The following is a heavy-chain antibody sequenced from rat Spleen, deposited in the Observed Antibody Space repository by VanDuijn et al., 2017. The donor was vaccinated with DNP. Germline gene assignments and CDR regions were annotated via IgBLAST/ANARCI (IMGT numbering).Heavy chain of an antibody. V-gene: IGHV2S12*01. D-gene: IGHD1-10*01. CDR1: GFSLTSYH. CDR3: ARNYNHYGYFDY. Sequence: QVQLKESGPGLVQPSQTLSLTCTVSGFSLTSYHVSWVRQPPGKGLEWIAAISSGGSTYYNSALKSRLGLSRDTSKSQVFFQMDSLQTEDTAMYFCARNYNHYGYFDYWGQGVMVTVSS. J-gene: IGHJ2*01. CDR2: ISSGGST.